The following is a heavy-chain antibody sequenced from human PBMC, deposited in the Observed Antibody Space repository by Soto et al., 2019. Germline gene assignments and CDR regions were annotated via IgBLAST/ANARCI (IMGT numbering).Heavy chain of an antibody. CDR1: GFTFSSYG. V-gene: IGHV3-30*18. J-gene: IGHJ4*02. Sequence: QVQLVESGGGVVQPGRSLRLSCAASGFTFSSYGMHWVRQAPGKGLEWVAVISYDGSNKYYADSVKGRFTISRDNSKNTLYLQMNSLRAEDTAVYYCAKPYDILKAYYFDYWGQGTLVTVAS. CDR3: AKPYDILKAYYFDY. D-gene: IGHD3-9*01. CDR2: ISYDGSNK.